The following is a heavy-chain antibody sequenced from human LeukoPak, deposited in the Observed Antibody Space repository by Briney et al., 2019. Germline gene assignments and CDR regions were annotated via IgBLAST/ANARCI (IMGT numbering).Heavy chain of an antibody. CDR3: VKWHGDWHGFDS. V-gene: IGHV4-59*01. D-gene: IGHD4-17*01. Sequence: SETLSLTCSVSGDSIRSYYYNWIRQPPGKGLEWIRYVSYSGSTKYNPSLNSRVTLSVDTSKKHLSLRLSSVTAADSALYYCVKWHGDWHGFDSWGQGTLVTVSS. CDR1: GDSIRSYY. J-gene: IGHJ4*02. CDR2: VSYSGST.